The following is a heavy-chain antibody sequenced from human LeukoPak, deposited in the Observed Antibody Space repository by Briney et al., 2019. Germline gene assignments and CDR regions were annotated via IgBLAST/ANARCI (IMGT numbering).Heavy chain of an antibody. CDR1: GFTFSSYA. Sequence: GGSLRLSCAASGFTFSSYAMHWVRQAPGKGLEWVSVISYDGSNKYYADSVKGRFTISRDNSKNTLYLQMNSLRAEDTAVYYCARDPRYSSGWYRGRYFDYWGQGTLVTVSS. CDR3: ARDPRYSSGWYRGRYFDY. CDR2: ISYDGSNK. D-gene: IGHD6-19*01. J-gene: IGHJ4*02. V-gene: IGHV3-30-3*01.